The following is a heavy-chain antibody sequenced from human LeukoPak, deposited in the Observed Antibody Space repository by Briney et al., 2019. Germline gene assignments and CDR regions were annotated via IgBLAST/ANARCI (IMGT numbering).Heavy chain of an antibody. V-gene: IGHV3-53*01. J-gene: IGHJ1*01. D-gene: IGHD4-17*01. CDR3: ARDSRGDYGDCGYFQH. Sequence: GGSLRLSCAASGFTVSSNYMSWVRQAPGKGLEWVSVIYSGGSTYYADSVKGRFTISRDNSKNTLYLQMNSLSAEDTAVYYCARDSRGDYGDCGYFQHWGQGTLVTVSS. CDR2: IYSGGST. CDR1: GFTVSSNY.